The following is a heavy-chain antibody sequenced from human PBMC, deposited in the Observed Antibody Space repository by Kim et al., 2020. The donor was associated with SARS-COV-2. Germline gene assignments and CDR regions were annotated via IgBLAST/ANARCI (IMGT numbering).Heavy chain of an antibody. V-gene: IGHV3-7*04. D-gene: IGHD1-26*01. Sequence: EGSLRLSCAASGFTFSSYWMSWVRQAPGKGLEWVANIKQDGSEKYYVDSVKGRFTISRDNAKNSLYLQMNSLRAEDTAVYYCAKELPRLLDAFDIWGQGTMVTVSS. CDR2: IKQDGSEK. CDR3: AKELPRLLDAFDI. CDR1: GFTFSSYW. J-gene: IGHJ3*02.